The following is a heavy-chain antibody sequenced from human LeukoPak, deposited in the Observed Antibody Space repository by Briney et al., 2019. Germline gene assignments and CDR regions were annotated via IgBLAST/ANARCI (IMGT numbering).Heavy chain of an antibody. CDR3: ARDSNYYGSVNGMDV. V-gene: IGHV4-31*03. J-gene: IGHJ6*02. Sequence: AQTLSLTCTVSGGSISRGGYYWSWIRQHPGKGLEWIGYIYYSGSTYYNPSLKSRVTISVDTSKNQFSLKLSSVTAADTAVYYCARDSNYYGSVNGMDVWGQGTTVTVSS. D-gene: IGHD3-10*01. CDR1: GGSISRGGYY. CDR2: IYYSGST.